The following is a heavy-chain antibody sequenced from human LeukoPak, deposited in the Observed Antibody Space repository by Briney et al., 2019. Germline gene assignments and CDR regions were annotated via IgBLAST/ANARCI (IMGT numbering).Heavy chain of an antibody. CDR3: ARDPSSSGWYGYYFDY. CDR2: ISSSSSYI. D-gene: IGHD6-19*01. Sequence: GGSLRLSCVVFGFTFSSYSMNWVRQAPGKGLEWVSSISSSSSYIYYADSVKGRFTISRDNAKNSLYLQMNSLRAEDTAVYYCARDPSSSGWYGYYFDYWGQGTLVSVSS. CDR1: GFTFSSYS. V-gene: IGHV3-21*01. J-gene: IGHJ4*02.